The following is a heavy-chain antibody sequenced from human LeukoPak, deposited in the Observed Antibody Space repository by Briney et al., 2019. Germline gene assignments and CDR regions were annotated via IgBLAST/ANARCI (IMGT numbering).Heavy chain of an antibody. CDR1: GGSISSYY. D-gene: IGHD5-24*01. J-gene: IGHJ3*02. CDR2: IYYSGST. CDR3: ARQGMATIGAFDI. Sequence: SETLSLTCTVSGGSISSYYWSWIRQPPGKGLEWIGYIYYSGSTNYNPSLKSRVTISVDTSENQFSPKLSSVTAADTAVYYCARQGMATIGAFDIWGQGTMVTVSS. V-gene: IGHV4-59*08.